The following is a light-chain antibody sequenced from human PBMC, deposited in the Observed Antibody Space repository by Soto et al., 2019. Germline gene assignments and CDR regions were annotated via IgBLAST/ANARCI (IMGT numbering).Light chain of an antibody. CDR3: SSYTSRSTLDYV. V-gene: IGLV2-14*01. CDR2: EVS. CDR1: SSDVGGYNY. Sequence: QSVLTQPASVSGSPGQSITISCTGPSSDVGGYNYVSWYQQHPGKAPKLMIYEVSNRPSGVSNRFSGSKSGNTASLTISGLQAEDEADYYCSSYTSRSTLDYVFGSGTKVTVL. J-gene: IGLJ1*01.